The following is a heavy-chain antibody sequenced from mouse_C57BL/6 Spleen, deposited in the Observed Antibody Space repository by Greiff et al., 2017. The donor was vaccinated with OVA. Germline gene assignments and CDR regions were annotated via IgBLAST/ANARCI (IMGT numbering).Heavy chain of an antibody. CDR1: GYTFTSYG. Sequence: VQLQQSGAELARPGASVKLSCKASGYTFTSYGISWVKQRTGQGLEWIGEIYPRSGNTYYNEKFKGKATLTAEKSSSTAYMQLSSLTSEDSAVYFCARQRYYFDYWGQGTTLTVSS. CDR3: ARQRYYFDY. J-gene: IGHJ2*01. CDR2: IYPRSGNT. V-gene: IGHV1-81*01.